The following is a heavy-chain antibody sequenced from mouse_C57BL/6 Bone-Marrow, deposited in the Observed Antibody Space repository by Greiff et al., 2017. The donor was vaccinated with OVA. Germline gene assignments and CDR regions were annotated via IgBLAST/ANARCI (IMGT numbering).Heavy chain of an antibody. CDR3: ARNWSYDYDGYYYAIDY. Sequence: QVQLQQSGPGLVQPSQSLSITCTVSGFSLTSYGVHWVRHSPGKGLEWLGVIWSGGSTDYNAAFISRLSISKDNTKSQVFFKMNSMQADDTAIYYCARNWSYDYDGYYYAIDYWGQGTSVTVSS. J-gene: IGHJ4*01. CDR2: IWSGGST. D-gene: IGHD2-4*01. V-gene: IGHV2-2*01. CDR1: GFSLTSYG.